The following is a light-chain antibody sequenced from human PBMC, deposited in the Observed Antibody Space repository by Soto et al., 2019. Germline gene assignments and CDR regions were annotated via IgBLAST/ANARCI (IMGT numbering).Light chain of an antibody. V-gene: IGLV2-14*01. Sequence: QSALTQPASVSASPGQSITVSCSGNSSDVGTYNYVSWYQQHPGKAPKLVIYDVSNRPSGVSTRFSGSKSGNTASLIISGLQAEDEADYYCSSYTTIRTYVFGTGTKVTVL. J-gene: IGLJ1*01. CDR3: SSYTTIRTYV. CDR2: DVS. CDR1: SSDVGTYNY.